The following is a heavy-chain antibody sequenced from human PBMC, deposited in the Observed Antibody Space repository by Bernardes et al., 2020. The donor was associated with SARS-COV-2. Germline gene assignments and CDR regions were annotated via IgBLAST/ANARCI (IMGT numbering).Heavy chain of an antibody. D-gene: IGHD1-7*01. Sequence: GGSLSLPCAASGFILSRYDMHWVRPSTGKRLEWVAAIGSAEDTSHPHVVKGRFTISRENAKNSLYLQMDSLRPTDTAVYYCARRNWDYGGGFDYWGQGVLVIVSS. CDR2: IGSAEDT. J-gene: IGHJ4*02. CDR1: GFILSRYD. CDR3: ARRNWDYGGGFDY. V-gene: IGHV3-13*04.